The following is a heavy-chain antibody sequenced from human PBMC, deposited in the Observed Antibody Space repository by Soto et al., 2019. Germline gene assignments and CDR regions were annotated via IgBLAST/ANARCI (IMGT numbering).Heavy chain of an antibody. V-gene: IGHV4-34*01. J-gene: IGHJ4*02. CDR1: GGSFSGYY. CDR2: INHSGST. D-gene: IGHD4-17*01. CDR3: ARRFYGDYYFDY. Sequence: LSLTCAVYGGSFSGYYWSWIRQPPGKGLEWIGEINHSGSTNYNPSLKSRVTISVDTSKNQFSLKLSSVTAADTAVYYCARRFYGDYYFDYWGQGTLVTVSS.